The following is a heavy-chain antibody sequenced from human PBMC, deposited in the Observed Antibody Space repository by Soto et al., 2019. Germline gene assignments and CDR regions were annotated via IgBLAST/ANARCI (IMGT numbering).Heavy chain of an antibody. J-gene: IGHJ6*02. V-gene: IGHV1-58*01. D-gene: IGHD2-21*02. CDR2: IVVGSGNT. CDR3: AAPNCGGDCYETYYYYGMDV. Sequence: SVKVSCKASGFTFTISAVQWVRQARGQRLEWIGWIVVGSGNTNYAQKFQERVTITRDMSTSTAYMELSSLRSEDTAVYYCAAPNCGGDCYETYYYYGMDVWGQGTTVTVSS. CDR1: GFTFTISA.